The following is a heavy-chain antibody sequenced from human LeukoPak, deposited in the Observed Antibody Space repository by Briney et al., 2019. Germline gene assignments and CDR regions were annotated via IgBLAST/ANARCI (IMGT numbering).Heavy chain of an antibody. D-gene: IGHD2-15*01. CDR1: GFTFSSYE. Sequence: GGSLRLSCAASGFTFSSYEMNWVRQAPGKGLEWVSYISGSSATIHYADSVKGRFTISRDNAKNSLYLQMNSLRAEDTAVYYCAGEYCSGGSCYLYNYMDVWGKGTTVTVS. V-gene: IGHV3-48*03. CDR3: AGEYCSGGSCYLYNYMDV. CDR2: ISGSSATI. J-gene: IGHJ6*03.